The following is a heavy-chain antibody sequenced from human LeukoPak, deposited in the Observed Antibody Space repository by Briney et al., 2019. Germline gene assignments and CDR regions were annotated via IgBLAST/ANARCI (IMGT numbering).Heavy chain of an antibody. V-gene: IGHV3-21*01. CDR2: VSGSGGNT. J-gene: IGHJ4*02. D-gene: IGHD2-15*01. Sequence: PGGSLRLSCEAFGFTFSSYGMTWVRQAPGKGLEWVSGVSGSGGNTKHADSVKGRFTISRDNAKNSLYLQMNSLRAEDTAVYYCARDTAGYCSGGSCYGVYFDYWGQGTLVTVSS. CDR3: ARDTAGYCSGGSCYGVYFDY. CDR1: GFTFSSYG.